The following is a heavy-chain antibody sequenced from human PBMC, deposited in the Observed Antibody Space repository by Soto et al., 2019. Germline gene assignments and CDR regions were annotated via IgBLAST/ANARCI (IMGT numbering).Heavy chain of an antibody. CDR3: ARSPSTFDGNWFDP. D-gene: IGHD1-1*01. J-gene: IGHJ5*02. CDR2: IYYSGST. CDR1: GGSISSYY. Sequence: SETLSLTCTVSGGSISSYYWSWIRQPPGKGLEWIAYIYYSGSTNYNPSLRSRVTISFDTSKTQFSLKLTSVTAADTAVYYCARSPSTFDGNWFDPWGQGILVTVPS. V-gene: IGHV4-59*01.